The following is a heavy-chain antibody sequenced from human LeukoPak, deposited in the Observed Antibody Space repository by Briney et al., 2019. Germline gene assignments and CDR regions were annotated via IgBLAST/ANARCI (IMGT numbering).Heavy chain of an antibody. CDR3: ARDGRFGELYYY. CDR1: GFTFSSYW. V-gene: IGHV3-74*01. D-gene: IGHD3-10*01. J-gene: IGHJ4*02. Sequence: GSLRLSCAASGFTFSSYWMYWVRQAPGKGLMWVSRINSDGSSTSYADSVKGRLTISRDNAKNTLYLQMNSLRAEDTAVYYCARDGRFGELYYYWGQGTLVTVSS. CDR2: INSDGSST.